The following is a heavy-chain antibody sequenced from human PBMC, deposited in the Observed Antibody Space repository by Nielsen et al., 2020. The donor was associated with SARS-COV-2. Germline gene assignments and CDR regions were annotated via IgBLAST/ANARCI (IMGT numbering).Heavy chain of an antibody. D-gene: IGHD3-22*01. CDR3: ATTIHPVYYDSSGYPY. Sequence: GGSLRLSCAASGFTFSSYAMSWVRQAPGKGLEWVSAISGSGGSTYYADSVKGRFTISRDNSKNTLYLQMNSLRAEDTAVYYCATTIHPVYYDSSGYPYWGQGTLVTVSS. CDR2: ISGSGGST. J-gene: IGHJ4*02. V-gene: IGHV3-23*01. CDR1: GFTFSSYA.